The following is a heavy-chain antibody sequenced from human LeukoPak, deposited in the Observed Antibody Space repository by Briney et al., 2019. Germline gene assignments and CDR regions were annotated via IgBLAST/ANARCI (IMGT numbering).Heavy chain of an antibody. V-gene: IGHV4-34*01. Sequence: NASETLSLTCAVYGGSFSGYYWSWIRQPPGKGLEWIGEINHSGSTNYNPSLKSRVTISVDTSKNQFSLKLSSVTAADTAVYYCARTYDSSGYAAFDIWGQGTMVTVSS. CDR2: INHSGST. J-gene: IGHJ3*02. D-gene: IGHD3-22*01. CDR1: GGSFSGYY. CDR3: ARTYDSSGYAAFDI.